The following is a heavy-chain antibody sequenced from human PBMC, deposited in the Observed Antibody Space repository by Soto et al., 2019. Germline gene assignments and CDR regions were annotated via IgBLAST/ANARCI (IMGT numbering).Heavy chain of an antibody. V-gene: IGHV3-23*01. CDR3: ANLIVVVQAAPVG. CDR1: GFTFSSYA. Sequence: GGSLRLSCAASGFTFSSYAMSWVRQAPGKGLEWVSAISGSGGSTYYADSVKGRFTISRDNSKNTLYLQMNSLRAEDTAVYYCANLIVVVQAAPVGWGQGTLVTVSS. D-gene: IGHD2-2*01. CDR2: ISGSGGST. J-gene: IGHJ4*02.